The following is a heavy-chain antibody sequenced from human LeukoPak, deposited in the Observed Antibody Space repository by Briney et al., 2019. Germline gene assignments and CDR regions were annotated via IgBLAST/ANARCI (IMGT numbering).Heavy chain of an antibody. V-gene: IGHV3-48*03. CDR1: GFTFSSYE. J-gene: IGHJ5*02. CDR3: ARGGYSSSWYDGKGNWFDP. D-gene: IGHD6-13*01. Sequence: GGSLRLSCAASGFTFSSYEMNWVRQAPGKGLEWVSYISSSGSTIYYADSVKGRFTISRDNAKNSRYLQMNSLRAEDTAVYYCARGGYSSSWYDGKGNWFDPWGQGTLVTVSS. CDR2: ISSSGSTI.